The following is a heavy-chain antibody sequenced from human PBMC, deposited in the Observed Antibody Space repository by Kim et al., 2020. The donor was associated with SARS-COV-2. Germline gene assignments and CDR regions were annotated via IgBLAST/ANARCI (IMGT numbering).Heavy chain of an antibody. D-gene: IGHD3-16*01. CDR3: AKRLATPASPIDY. J-gene: IGHJ4*02. V-gene: IGHV3-23*01. Sequence: GGSLRLSCAASGFIFSRYAMNWVRQAPGKGLEWVSTIGSDSNTFYADSVKGRFTISRDNSKNTLYLQMNSLRADDTAVYYCAKRLATPASPIDYWGQGT. CDR1: GFIFSRYA. CDR2: IGSDSNT.